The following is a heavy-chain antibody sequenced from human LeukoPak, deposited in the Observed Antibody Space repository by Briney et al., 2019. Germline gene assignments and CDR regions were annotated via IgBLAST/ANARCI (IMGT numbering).Heavy chain of an antibody. V-gene: IGHV1-69*05. CDR2: IIPIFGTA. CDR1: GGTFSSYA. J-gene: IGHJ4*02. Sequence: ASVKVSCKASGGTFSSYAISWVRQAPGQGLEWMGGIIPIFGTANYAQKFQGRVTITTDESTSTAYMELSNLRSEDTAVYYCARTFSSSWILVYWGQGTLVTVSS. D-gene: IGHD6-13*01. CDR3: ARTFSSSWILVY.